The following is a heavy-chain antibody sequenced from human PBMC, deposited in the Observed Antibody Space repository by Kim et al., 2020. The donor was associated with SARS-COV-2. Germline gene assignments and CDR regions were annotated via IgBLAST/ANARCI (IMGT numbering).Heavy chain of an antibody. J-gene: IGHJ3*02. CDR2: ISSSGSTI. Sequence: GGSLRLSCAASGFTFSSYEMNWVRQTPGKGLEWVSYISSSGSTIYYADSVKGRFTISRDNAKNSLYLQMNSLRAEDTAVYYCARDKGWSDAFDIWGQGTMVTVSS. V-gene: IGHV3-48*03. CDR3: ARDKGWSDAFDI. CDR1: GFTFSSYE. D-gene: IGHD2-15*01.